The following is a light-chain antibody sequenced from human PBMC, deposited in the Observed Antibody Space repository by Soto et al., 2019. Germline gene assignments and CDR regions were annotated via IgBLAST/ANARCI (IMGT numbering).Light chain of an antibody. J-gene: IGLJ1*01. CDR3: SSYTSDSTDV. Sequence: QSALTQPASVSGSPGQSIAISCTGTSSDVGAYDSVCWYQQHPGKAPKLIIFGVSNRPSGVSNLFSGHKSGNTASLTISGLQAEDEADYYCSSYTSDSTDVFATGTKLTVL. V-gene: IGLV2-14*03. CDR2: GVS. CDR1: SSDVGAYDS.